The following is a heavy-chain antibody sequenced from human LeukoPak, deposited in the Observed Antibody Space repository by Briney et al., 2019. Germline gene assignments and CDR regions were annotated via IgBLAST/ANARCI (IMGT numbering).Heavy chain of an antibody. CDR3: TTDPSIWNLHLDY. V-gene: IGHV3-15*01. CDR2: IKSKTDGGTT. Sequence: GGSLRLSCAASGFTFSNAWMSWVRQAPGKGLEWVGRIKSKTDGGTTDYAAPVKGRFTISRDDSKNTLYLQMNSLKTEDTAVYYCTTDPSIWNLHLDYWGQGTLVTVSS. J-gene: IGHJ4*02. D-gene: IGHD1-1*01. CDR1: GFTFSNAW.